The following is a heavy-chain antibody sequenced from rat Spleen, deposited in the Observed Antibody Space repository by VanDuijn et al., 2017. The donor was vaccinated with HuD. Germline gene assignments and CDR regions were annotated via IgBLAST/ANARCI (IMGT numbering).Heavy chain of an antibody. CDR1: GFTFNNYW. V-gene: IGHV5-31*01. Sequence: EVQLVESGGGLVQPGRSLKLTCEASGFTFNNYWMTWIRQAPGKGLEWVATITHIGGITYYPDSVKGRFTISRDNAKSTLYLQMNSLRSEDTATYYCTRENWVPDYWGQGVKVT. CDR2: ITHIGGIT. J-gene: IGHJ2*01. D-gene: IGHD5-1*01. CDR3: TRENWVPDY.